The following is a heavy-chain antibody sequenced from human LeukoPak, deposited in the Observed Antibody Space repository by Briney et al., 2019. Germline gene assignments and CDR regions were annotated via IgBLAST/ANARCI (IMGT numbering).Heavy chain of an antibody. D-gene: IGHD3-9*01. CDR1: GGTFSSYA. J-gene: IGHJ3*02. V-gene: IGHV1-69*01. Sequence: SVKVSCKASGGTFSSYAISWVRQAPGQGLEWMGGIIPIFGTANYAQKFQGRVTITADESTSTAYMELSSLRSEDTAVYYCARDLHPSDWLYFEYAFDIWGQGTTVTVSS. CDR2: IIPIFGTA. CDR3: ARDLHPSDWLYFEYAFDI.